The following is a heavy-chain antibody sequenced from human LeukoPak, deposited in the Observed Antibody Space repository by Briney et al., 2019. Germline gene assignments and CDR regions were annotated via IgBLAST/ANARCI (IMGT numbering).Heavy chain of an antibody. Sequence: ASVKVSCKASGNTFTSYDINWVRQAAGQGLEWMGWMNPQSSKVGYAQKFQGRLTMTWDTSISTAYMELSSLTSDDTAVYYCARAASIYSYGDYWGQGTLVTVSS. D-gene: IGHD5-18*01. J-gene: IGHJ4*02. V-gene: IGHV1-8*01. CDR1: GNTFTSYD. CDR3: ARAASIYSYGDY. CDR2: MNPQSSKV.